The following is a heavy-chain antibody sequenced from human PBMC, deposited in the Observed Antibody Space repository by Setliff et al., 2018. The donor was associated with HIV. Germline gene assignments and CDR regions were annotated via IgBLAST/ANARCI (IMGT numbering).Heavy chain of an antibody. Sequence: KPSETLSLTCTVSGDSIDRTGYYWGWIRQLPGKGLEWIGSIYYNGNTYNKPSLKSRVTISVDTSKNQFSLKLNSVTAADTAVYYCARHGDSSGWFGAVYYGIDAGGQGTTVTVSS. CDR3: ARHGDSSGWFGAVYYGIDA. CDR1: GDSIDRTGYY. D-gene: IGHD3-10*01. CDR2: IYYNGNT. V-gene: IGHV4-39*01. J-gene: IGHJ6*02.